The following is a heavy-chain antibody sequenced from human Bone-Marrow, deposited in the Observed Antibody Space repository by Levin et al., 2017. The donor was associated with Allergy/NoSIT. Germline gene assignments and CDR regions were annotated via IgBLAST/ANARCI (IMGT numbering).Heavy chain of an antibody. D-gene: IGHD2-8*01. V-gene: IGHV3-23*01. Sequence: PGGSLRLSCAASGFTFSRYAMSWVRQAPGKGPEWVSFISDNSYTRHYADSVKGRFTISRDNSKNMLYLQMNGLRAEDTAIYYCAKDPPAVLGWYFDIWGRGTLVVVSS. CDR1: GFTFSRYA. CDR2: ISDNSYTR. J-gene: IGHJ2*01. CDR3: AKDPPAVLGWYFDI.